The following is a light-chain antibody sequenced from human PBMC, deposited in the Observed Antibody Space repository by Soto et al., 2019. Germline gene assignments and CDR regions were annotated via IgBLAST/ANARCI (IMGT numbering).Light chain of an antibody. CDR1: QSLIHSDGNTY. V-gene: IGKV2-30*02. Sequence: DVVMTQSPLSLPVTLGQPASISCRSSQSLIHSDGNTYLNWFQQRPGQSPRSLSYTVSDRDSGVPDRFSGSGSCSDFTLKVSRVEAEDVGVYYCMQGTHWPWTFGQGTEVEIK. CDR2: TVS. CDR3: MQGTHWPWT. J-gene: IGKJ1*01.